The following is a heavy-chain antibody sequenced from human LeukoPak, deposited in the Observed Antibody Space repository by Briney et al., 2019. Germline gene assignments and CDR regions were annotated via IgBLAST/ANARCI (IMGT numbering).Heavy chain of an antibody. V-gene: IGHV4-59*08. Sequence: SETLSLTCTVSGGSISGTYYWSWIRQPPGKGLEWIGYIYYTGTTDSNPSLKSRVTISLDTSENQFSPNLSSVTAADTAVYYCARRWVYDKRAFDAWGQGTMVTVSS. CDR2: IYYTGTT. CDR3: ARRWVYDKRAFDA. CDR1: GGSISGTYY. J-gene: IGHJ3*01. D-gene: IGHD3-16*01.